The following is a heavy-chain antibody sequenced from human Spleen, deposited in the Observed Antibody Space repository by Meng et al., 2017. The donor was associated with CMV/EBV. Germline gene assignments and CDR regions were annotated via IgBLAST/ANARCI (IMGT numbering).Heavy chain of an antibody. CDR2: INHSGST. CDR1: GGSISSSSYY. Sequence: GSLRLSCTVSGGSISSSSYYWGWIRQPPGKGLEWIGEINHSGSTNYNPSLKSRVTISVDTSKNQFSLKLSSVTAADTAVYYCARLTIFGVVPTNWFDPWGQGTLVTVSS. J-gene: IGHJ5*02. D-gene: IGHD3-3*01. CDR3: ARLTIFGVVPTNWFDP. V-gene: IGHV4-39*07.